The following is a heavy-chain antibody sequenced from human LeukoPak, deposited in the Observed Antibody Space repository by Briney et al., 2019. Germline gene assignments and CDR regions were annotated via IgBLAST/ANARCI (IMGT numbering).Heavy chain of an antibody. J-gene: IGHJ4*02. Sequence: PSQTLSLTCTVSGGSISSGGYYWSWIRQPPGKGPEWIGYIYHSGSTYYNPSLKSRVTISVDRSKNQFSLKLSSVTAADTAVYYCARAPLQGGHNYWGQGTLVTVSS. CDR1: GGSISSGGYY. CDR2: IYHSGST. V-gene: IGHV4-30-2*01. D-gene: IGHD5-24*01. CDR3: ARAPLQGGHNY.